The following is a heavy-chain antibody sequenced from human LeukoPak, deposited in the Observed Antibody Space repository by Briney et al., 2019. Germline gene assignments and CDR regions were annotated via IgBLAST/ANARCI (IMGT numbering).Heavy chain of an antibody. D-gene: IGHD2-15*01. CDR3: ATEYKGY. Sequence: PGGSLRLSCAASGFTVSNNYMSWVRQAPGKGLEWLANIKQDGSEEYYVDSAKGRFTISRDNAKNSLYLQINSLRADDTAIYYCATEYKGYWGQGTLVTVSS. CDR2: IKQDGSEE. J-gene: IGHJ4*02. V-gene: IGHV3-7*05. CDR1: GFTVSNNY.